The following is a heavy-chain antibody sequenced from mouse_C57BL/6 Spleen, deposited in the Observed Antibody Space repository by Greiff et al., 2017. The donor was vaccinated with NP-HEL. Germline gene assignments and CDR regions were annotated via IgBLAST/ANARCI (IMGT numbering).Heavy chain of an antibody. D-gene: IGHD3-2*02. V-gene: IGHV1-62-2*01. CDR2: FYPGRGSI. J-gene: IGHJ4*01. CDR3: ARHETAQATNYAMDD. CDR1: GYTFTEYT. Sequence: QVQLKQSGAELVKPGASVKLSCKASGYTFTEYTINWVKQRSGKGLEWIGWFYPGRGSIKFNEKFKDKATLTADKSSSTVYMELSSLTSEDSAVYYCARHETAQATNYAMDDWGQGTSVTVSS.